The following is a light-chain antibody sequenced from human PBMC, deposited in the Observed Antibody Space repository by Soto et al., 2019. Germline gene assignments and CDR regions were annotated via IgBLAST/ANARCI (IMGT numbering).Light chain of an antibody. V-gene: IGKV1-39*01. Sequence: DTQITQYQSSLSASVGDRVTITCRASPIITTFLNWYQHKTGRAHNLLVYAASSLQSGVPSRFSGSGSGTDFTLTITNVQPEDSANYYCQHSYTTPITFGQGTRLEIK. CDR3: QHSYTTPIT. CDR1: PIITTF. CDR2: AAS. J-gene: IGKJ5*01.